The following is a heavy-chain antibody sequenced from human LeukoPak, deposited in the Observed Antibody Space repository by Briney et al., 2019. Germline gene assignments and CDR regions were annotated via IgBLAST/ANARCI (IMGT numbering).Heavy chain of an antibody. Sequence: PSQTLSLTCTVSGGSISSGGYYWSWIRQHPGKGLEWIGYIYYSGSTYYNPSLKSRVTISVDTSKNQFSLKLSSVTAADTAVYYCARDPLGRITGTGGGIFDYWGQGTLVTVSS. V-gene: IGHV4-31*03. D-gene: IGHD1-20*01. CDR3: ARDPLGRITGTGGGIFDY. CDR1: GGSISSGGYY. CDR2: IYYSGST. J-gene: IGHJ4*02.